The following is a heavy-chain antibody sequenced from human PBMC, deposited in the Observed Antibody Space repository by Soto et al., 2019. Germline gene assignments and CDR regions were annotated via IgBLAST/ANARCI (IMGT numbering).Heavy chain of an antibody. J-gene: IGHJ4*02. CDR2: IYYSGST. Sequence: SETLSLTCTVSGASSNSSYWSWIRQPPGKELEWIGYIYYSGSTNYNPSLKSRVTISIDTSKNQFSLNLNSVTAADTAVYYCARGSSWYPYWGQGTLVTVSS. V-gene: IGHV4-59*01. D-gene: IGHD6-13*01. CDR1: GASSNSSY. CDR3: ARGSSWYPY.